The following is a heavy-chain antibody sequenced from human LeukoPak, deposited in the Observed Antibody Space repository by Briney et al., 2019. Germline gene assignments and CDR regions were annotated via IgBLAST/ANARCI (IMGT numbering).Heavy chain of an antibody. J-gene: IGHJ3*02. D-gene: IGHD3-16*02. CDR2: LYSGGST. CDR3: ASQSIMITFGGVIDSKSLDI. CDR1: GFTISSNY. Sequence: PGRSLRLSCAASGFTISSNYMAWLRQAPGKGLEWVPVLYSGGSTYYADSVKGRFTISRDNSKNTLYLQMNSLRAEDTAVYYCASQSIMITFGGVIDSKSLDIWGQGTMVTVSS. V-gene: IGHV3-66*04.